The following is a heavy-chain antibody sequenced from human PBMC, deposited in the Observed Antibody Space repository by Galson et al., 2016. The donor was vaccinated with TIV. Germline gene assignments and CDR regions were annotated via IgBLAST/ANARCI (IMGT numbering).Heavy chain of an antibody. V-gene: IGHV7-4-1*02. D-gene: IGHD6-13*01. CDR3: ARDISTQQLAPFYFDY. Sequence: SVKVSCKASGYTFTDYAITWVRQAPGRGLEWMGWINTNAASPTYAQGFKGRFVFSLDTSVSTAYLQISSLKAEDTAVYYCARDISTQQLAPFYFDYWGQGALVTVSS. J-gene: IGHJ4*02. CDR2: INTNAASP. CDR1: GYTFTDYA.